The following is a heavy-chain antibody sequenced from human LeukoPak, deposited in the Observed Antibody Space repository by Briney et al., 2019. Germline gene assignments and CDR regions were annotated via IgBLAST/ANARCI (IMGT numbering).Heavy chain of an antibody. V-gene: IGHV1-69*13. D-gene: IGHD3-22*01. CDR2: IIPIFGTA. CDR3: ARDPLNYDSSGFPIDY. J-gene: IGHJ4*02. CDR1: GGTFSSYA. Sequence: GASVKVSCKASGGTFSSYAISWVRQAPGQGLEWMGGIIPIFGTANYAQKFQGRVTITADESTSTAYMEPSSLRSEDTAVYYCARDPLNYDSSGFPIDYWGQGTLVPVSS.